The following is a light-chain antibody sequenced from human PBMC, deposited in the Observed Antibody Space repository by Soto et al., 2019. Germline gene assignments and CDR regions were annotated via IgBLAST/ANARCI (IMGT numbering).Light chain of an antibody. V-gene: IGKV3D-20*02. J-gene: IGKJ4*01. Sequence: EIVLTQSPGTLSLSPGERATLSCRASQSLSSSQLAWYQQKPGQAPRLLIHDASSRATGISDRFTGSGSGTDFTLTITTLEPEDFAVYYCQQYNKWPLSFGGGTKVELK. CDR2: DAS. CDR1: QSLSSSQ. CDR3: QQYNKWPLS.